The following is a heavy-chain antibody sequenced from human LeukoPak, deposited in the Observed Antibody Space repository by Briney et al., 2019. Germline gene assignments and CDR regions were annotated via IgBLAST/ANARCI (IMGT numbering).Heavy chain of an antibody. CDR2: INPNSGGT. V-gene: IGHV1-2*02. D-gene: IGHD1-26*01. CDR3: SRDRESYVGPNWFDP. J-gene: IGHJ5*02. Sequence: ASVKVSCKAAGYTFTSYYMNWVRHAPGQGHEWRGWINPNSGGTNYEQKFQGRVTMTRDATISTAYMELSRLRSADAAVYYCSRDRESYVGPNWFDPCGGGTLLTVSS. CDR1: GYTFTSYY.